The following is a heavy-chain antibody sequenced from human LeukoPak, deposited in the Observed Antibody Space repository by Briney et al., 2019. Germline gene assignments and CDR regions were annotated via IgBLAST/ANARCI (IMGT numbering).Heavy chain of an antibody. J-gene: IGHJ4*02. CDR3: ARDSGYIHDY. V-gene: IGHV3-21*01. Sequence: GGSLRLSCAASGFTFSTSSMNWVRQAPGKGLEWVSCLSSTTTYIFYADSVEGRFTISRDNAKNSLYLQMNSLRAEDAAVYYCARDSGYIHDYWGQGTQVTVSS. D-gene: IGHD5-18*01. CDR1: GFTFSTSS. CDR2: LSSTTTYI.